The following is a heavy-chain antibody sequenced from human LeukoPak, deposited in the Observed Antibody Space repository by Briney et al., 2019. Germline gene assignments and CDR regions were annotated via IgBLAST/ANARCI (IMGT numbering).Heavy chain of an antibody. CDR2: ISGSGRST. CDR1: GFTVSSNY. V-gene: IGHV3-53*01. Sequence: GGSLRLSCAASGFTVSSNYMSWVRQAPGKGLEWVSVISGSGRSTYYADSVKGRFTISRDNSENTVYLQMKSLRAEDTAVYYCATGRFGESQNDFWGQGTLVTVSS. J-gene: IGHJ4*02. CDR3: ATGRFGESQNDF. D-gene: IGHD3-10*01.